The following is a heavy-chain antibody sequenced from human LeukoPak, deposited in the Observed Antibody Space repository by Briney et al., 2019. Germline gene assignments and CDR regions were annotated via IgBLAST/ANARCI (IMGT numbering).Heavy chain of an antibody. J-gene: IGHJ4*02. Sequence: SETLSLTCTVSGGSISSFYWSWVRQPPGKGLEWIGYMYNRGNTNYNPSLKSRVTISEDTSQNQLSLQLRSVTAADTAVYYCAATIKRDYGDTNLDYWGQGTLVTVSS. V-gene: IGHV4-59*01. D-gene: IGHD4-17*01. CDR3: AATIKRDYGDTNLDY. CDR1: GGSISSFY. CDR2: MYNRGNT.